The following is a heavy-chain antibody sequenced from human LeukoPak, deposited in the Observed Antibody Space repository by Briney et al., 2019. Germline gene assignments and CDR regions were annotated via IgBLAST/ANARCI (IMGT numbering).Heavy chain of an antibody. CDR1: GYTFTSYG. Sequence: ASVKISCKASGYTFTSYGISWVRQAPGQGLEWMGWISAYNGNTNYAQKLQGRVAMTTDTSTSTAYMELSSLGSDDTVVYYCARVSYCTSTSCDTQYYYGLDVWGQGTTVTVSS. CDR3: ARVSYCTSTSCDTQYYYGLDV. V-gene: IGHV1-18*01. J-gene: IGHJ6*02. D-gene: IGHD2-2*01. CDR2: ISAYNGNT.